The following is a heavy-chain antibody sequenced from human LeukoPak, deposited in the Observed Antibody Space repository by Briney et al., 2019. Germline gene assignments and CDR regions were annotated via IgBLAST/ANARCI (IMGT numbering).Heavy chain of an antibody. J-gene: IGHJ3*02. CDR3: ATDPGIHYYDSSGDDDAFDI. CDR1: GYTLTELS. Sequence: GASVKVSCKVSGYTLTELSMHWVRQAPGKGLEWMGGFDPEDGETIYAQKFQGRVTMTEDTSTDTAYMELSSLRSEDTAVYYCATDPGIHYYDSSGDDDAFDIWGQGTMVTVSS. V-gene: IGHV1-24*01. CDR2: FDPEDGET. D-gene: IGHD3-22*01.